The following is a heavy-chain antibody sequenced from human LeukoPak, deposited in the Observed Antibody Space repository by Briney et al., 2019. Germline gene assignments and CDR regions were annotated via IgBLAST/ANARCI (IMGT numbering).Heavy chain of an antibody. Sequence: SETLSLTCTVSGGSISSYYWSWIRQPAGKGLEWIGRIYTSGSNNYNPSLKSRVTMSVDTSKNQFSLKLSSVTAADTAVYYCARDFRLYGDYYYFDYWGQGTLVTVSS. V-gene: IGHV4-4*07. CDR3: ARDFRLYGDYYYFDY. J-gene: IGHJ4*02. D-gene: IGHD4-17*01. CDR1: GGSISSYY. CDR2: IYTSGSN.